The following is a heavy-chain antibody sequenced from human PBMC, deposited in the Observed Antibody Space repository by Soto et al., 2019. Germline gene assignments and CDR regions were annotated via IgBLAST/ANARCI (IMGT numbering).Heavy chain of an antibody. CDR2: MYYSGTT. J-gene: IGHJ4*02. CDR3: ARREIQGPIDY. V-gene: IGHV4-28*01. Sequence: QVQLQESGPGLVKPSDTLSLTCAVSGYSVSSSNWWGWIRQPPGKGLEWIGYMYYSGTTYYNPSLKSRVTMSVDTSKNQFSLKLTSVTAVDTAVYYCARREIQGPIDYWGQGTLVTVSS. D-gene: IGHD1-26*01. CDR1: GYSVSSSNW.